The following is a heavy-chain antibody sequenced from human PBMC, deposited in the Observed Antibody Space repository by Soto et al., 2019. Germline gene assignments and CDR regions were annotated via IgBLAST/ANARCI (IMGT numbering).Heavy chain of an antibody. CDR2: ISYDGSNK. CDR1: VLTFSSYG. Sequence: LRLSCSASVLTFSSYGMHGVRQAPGKGLEWVAVISYDGSNKYYADSVKGRFTISRDNSKNTLYLQMNSLRAEDTAVYYCAKDMSDGRAARPFDYWGQGTLVTV. CDR3: AKDMSDGRAARPFDY. D-gene: IGHD6-6*01. J-gene: IGHJ4*02. V-gene: IGHV3-30*18.